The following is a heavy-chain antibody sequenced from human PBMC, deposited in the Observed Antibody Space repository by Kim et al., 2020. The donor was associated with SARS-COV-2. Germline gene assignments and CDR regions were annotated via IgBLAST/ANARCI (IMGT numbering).Heavy chain of an antibody. J-gene: IGHJ4*02. D-gene: IGHD2-21*02. CDR2: INHSGST. CDR1: GGSFSGYY. CDR3: ARGRRWGRGCYFDY. V-gene: IGHV4-34*01. Sequence: SETLSLTCAVYGGSFSGYYWSWIRQPPGKGLEWIGEINHSGSTNYNPSLKSRVTISVDTSKNQFSLKLSSVTAADTAVYYCARGRRWGRGCYFDYWGQGT.